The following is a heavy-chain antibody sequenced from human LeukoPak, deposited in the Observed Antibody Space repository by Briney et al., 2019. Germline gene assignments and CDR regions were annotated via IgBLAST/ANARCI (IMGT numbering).Heavy chain of an antibody. CDR3: ARAYYYDSSAQAYFDY. J-gene: IGHJ4*02. CDR2: IYYSGST. Sequence: SETLSLTCTVSGGSISSYYWSWIRQPPGKGLEWIGYIYYSGSTNYNPSLKSRVTISVDTSKNQFSLKLSSVTAADTAVYYCARAYYYDSSAQAYFDYWGQGTLVTVSS. V-gene: IGHV4-59*08. D-gene: IGHD3-22*01. CDR1: GGSISSYY.